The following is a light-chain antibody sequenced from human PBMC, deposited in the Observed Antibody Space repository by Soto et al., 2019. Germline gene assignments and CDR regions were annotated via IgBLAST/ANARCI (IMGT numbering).Light chain of an antibody. CDR2: STH. J-gene: IGLJ3*02. Sequence: QPVLTQPPSASETPGQRVAISCSGSSSNIGSSTVNWYQQFPGTAPKLLIHSTHQRPSGVPDRFSGSKSGTSASLAISGLQSEDEADYYCVAWDDSLKAWVFGGGTKLTVL. CDR3: VAWDDSLKAWV. CDR1: SSNIGSST. V-gene: IGLV1-44*01.